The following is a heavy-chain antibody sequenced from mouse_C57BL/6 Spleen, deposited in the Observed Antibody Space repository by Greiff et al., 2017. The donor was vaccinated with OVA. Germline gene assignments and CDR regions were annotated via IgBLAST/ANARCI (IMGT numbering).Heavy chain of an antibody. D-gene: IGHD1-1*02. CDR3: ARLVYYYAMDY. CDR2: INPYNGGT. CDR1: GYTFTDYY. Sequence: EVKLVESGPVLVKPGASVKMSCKASGYTFTDYYMNWVKQSHGKSLEWIGVINPYNGGTSYNQKFKGKDTLTVAKSSSTAYMELNSLTSEDSAVYYCARLVYYYAMDYWGKGTSVTVSS. V-gene: IGHV1-19*01. J-gene: IGHJ4*01.